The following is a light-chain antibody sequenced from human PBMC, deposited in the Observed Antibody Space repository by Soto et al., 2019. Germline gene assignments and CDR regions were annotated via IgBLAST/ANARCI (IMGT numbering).Light chain of an antibody. Sequence: DIQMTQSPSTVSASVGDRVTITCRASQSIDTALAWYQQKPGKAPSLLIYSASNLENGVPSRFSGSGSGTEFTLTISSLQPDDFATYYCQQYGFFLTFGQGTKVDIK. J-gene: IGKJ1*01. CDR1: QSIDTA. V-gene: IGKV1-5*03. CDR3: QQYGFFLT. CDR2: SAS.